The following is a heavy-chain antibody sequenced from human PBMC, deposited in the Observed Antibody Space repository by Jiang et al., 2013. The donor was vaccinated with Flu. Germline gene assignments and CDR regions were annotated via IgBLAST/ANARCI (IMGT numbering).Heavy chain of an antibody. J-gene: IGHJ3*02. D-gene: IGHD3-16*02. CDR3: ASRSAGGRLGELSGAFDI. CDR2: IYYSGST. Sequence: GPGLVKPSETLSLTCTVSGGSISSYYWSWIRQPPGKGLEWIGYIYYSGSTNYNPSLKSRVTISVDTSKNQFSLKLSSVTAADTAVYYCASRSAGGRLGELSGAFDIWGQGTMVTVSS. CDR1: GGSISSYY. V-gene: IGHV4-59*01.